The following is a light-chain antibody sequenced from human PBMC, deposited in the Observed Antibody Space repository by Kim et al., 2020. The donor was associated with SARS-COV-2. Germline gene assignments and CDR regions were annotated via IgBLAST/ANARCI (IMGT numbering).Light chain of an antibody. J-gene: IGLJ2*01. CDR3: SSYAGSNNVL. Sequence: QSALTQPPSASGPPGQSVAISCTGTSSDVGAYNYVSWYQQHPGKAPKLMIYGLDKRPSGVPDRFSGSKSGNTASLTVSGLQAEDEADYYCSSYAGSNNVLFGGGTQLTVL. V-gene: IGLV2-8*01. CDR1: SSDVGAYNY. CDR2: GLD.